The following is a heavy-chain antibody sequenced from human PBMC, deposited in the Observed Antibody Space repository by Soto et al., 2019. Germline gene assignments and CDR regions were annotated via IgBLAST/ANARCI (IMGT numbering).Heavy chain of an antibody. CDR1: GGSISRGGYS. J-gene: IGHJ4*02. V-gene: IGHV4-30-2*01. CDR2: IYHSGST. CDR3: ARGQVVAAQH. D-gene: IGHD2-15*01. Sequence: SETLSLTCAGSGGSISRGGYSWSWIRQPPGKGLEWIGYIYHSGSTYYNPSLKSRVTISVDRSKNQFSLKLSSVTAADTAVYYCARGQVVAAQHWGQGTLVTVSS.